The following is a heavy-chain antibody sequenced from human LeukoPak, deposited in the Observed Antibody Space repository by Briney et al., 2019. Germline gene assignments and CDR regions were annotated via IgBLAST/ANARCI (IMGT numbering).Heavy chain of an antibody. CDR1: GFTFSSYE. D-gene: IGHD6-13*01. Sequence: PGGSLRLSCAASGFTFSSYEMNWVRQAPGKGLEWVSYISSSGSTIYYADSVKGRFTISRDNAKNSLYLQMNSLRAEDTAVYYCAKVAANLAAADDNLDYWGQGTLVTVSS. V-gene: IGHV3-48*03. CDR2: ISSSGSTI. J-gene: IGHJ4*02. CDR3: AKVAANLAAADDNLDY.